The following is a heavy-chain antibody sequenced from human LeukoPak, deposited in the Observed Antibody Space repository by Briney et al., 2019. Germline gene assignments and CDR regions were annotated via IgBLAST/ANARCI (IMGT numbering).Heavy chain of an antibody. CDR3: ARLVGGGPDY. V-gene: IGHV6-1*01. D-gene: IGHD2-21*01. J-gene: IGHJ4*02. Sequence: SQTLSLTCAISGDSVSSKSAAWNWIRQSPSRGLEWLGRTYYRSKWSKDYAVSVKSRITINPDTSKNQFSLQLNSVTPDDTGVYYCARLVGGGPDYWGQGTLVTVSS. CDR1: GDSVSSKSAA. CDR2: TYYRSKWSK.